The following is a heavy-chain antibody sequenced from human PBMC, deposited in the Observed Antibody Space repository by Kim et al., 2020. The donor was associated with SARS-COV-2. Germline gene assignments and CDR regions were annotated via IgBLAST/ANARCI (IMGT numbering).Heavy chain of an antibody. CDR2: SDGIK. V-gene: IGHV3-23*01. D-gene: IGHD2-21*02. Sequence: SDGIKSYIDSVKGRFTISRDKSKNTMYLQMKNLRAEDTALYFCARGVTYWGQGTLVTVSP. CDR3: ARGVTY. J-gene: IGHJ4*02.